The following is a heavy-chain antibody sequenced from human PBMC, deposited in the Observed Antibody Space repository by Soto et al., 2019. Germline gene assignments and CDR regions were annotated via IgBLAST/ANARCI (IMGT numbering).Heavy chain of an antibody. V-gene: IGHV3-74*01. J-gene: IGHJ4*02. CDR2: IIGDGSGA. D-gene: IGHD3-10*01. CDR3: ARERVHGSGSLDY. Sequence: EVQLVESGGGSVQPGESLRLSCAASEFTLSSYWMHWVRQAPGKGLVWVSRIIGDGSGANYADSVKGRFTISRDNAKNTLYLQMNRLRAEDTAVYYCARERVHGSGSLDYWGQGILVTVSS. CDR1: EFTLSSYW.